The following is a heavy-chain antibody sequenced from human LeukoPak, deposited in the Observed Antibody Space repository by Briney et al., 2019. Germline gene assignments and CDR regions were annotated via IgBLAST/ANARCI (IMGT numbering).Heavy chain of an antibody. V-gene: IGHV1-8*01. D-gene: IGHD3-3*01. J-gene: IGHJ5*02. Sequence: ASVKVSCKASGYTFSNYDINWVRQATGQGLEWMGWMNPNSGDTGYAQKLQGRVTMTTDTSTSTAYMELRSLRSDDTAVYYCASEYDSAFDPWGQGTLVTVSS. CDR2: MNPNSGDT. CDR1: GYTFSNYD. CDR3: ASEYDSAFDP.